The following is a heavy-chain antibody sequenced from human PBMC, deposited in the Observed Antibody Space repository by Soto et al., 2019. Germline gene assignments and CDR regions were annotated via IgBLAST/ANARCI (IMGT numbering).Heavy chain of an antibody. Sequence: PGGSLRLSCAASGFTFSSYGMHWVRQAPGKGLEWVAVISYDGSNKYYADSVKGRFTISRDNSKNTLYLQMNSLRAEDTAVYNWAKGSIAVAPRGFAPGGKGTLVPVSS. CDR2: ISYDGSNK. J-gene: IGHJ5*02. V-gene: IGHV3-30*18. CDR1: GFTFSSYG. CDR3: AKGSIAVAPRGFAP. D-gene: IGHD6-19*01.